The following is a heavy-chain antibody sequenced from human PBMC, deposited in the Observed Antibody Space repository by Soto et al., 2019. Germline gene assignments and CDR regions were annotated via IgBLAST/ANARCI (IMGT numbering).Heavy chain of an antibody. CDR3: ARRDPGTSVDY. CDR1: GGSFTSNNW. D-gene: IGHD1-7*01. V-gene: IGHV4-4*02. Sequence: SETLSLTCAVSGGSFTSNNWWTWVRQPTGQGREWIGQIYRTGSTNYNPSHKSRVTRSLDKSEHQFSLKVTSLTAADTAVYYCARRDPGTSVDYWGQGT. CDR2: IYRTGST. J-gene: IGHJ4*02.